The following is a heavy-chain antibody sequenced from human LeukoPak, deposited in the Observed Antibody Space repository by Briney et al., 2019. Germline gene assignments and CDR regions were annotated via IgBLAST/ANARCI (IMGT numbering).Heavy chain of an antibody. CDR2: IYYSGSI. V-gene: IGHV4-59*02. CDR3: ARAGGYNYPFDY. D-gene: IGHD5-24*01. Sequence: SETLSLTCIVSGGSVNGYYWSWIRQPPGKGLEWIGYIYYSGSINYNPSLKSRVTISVDTSKNQFSLKLSSVTAADTAVYHCARAGGYNYPFDYWGHGTLVTVSS. CDR1: GGSVNGYY. J-gene: IGHJ4*01.